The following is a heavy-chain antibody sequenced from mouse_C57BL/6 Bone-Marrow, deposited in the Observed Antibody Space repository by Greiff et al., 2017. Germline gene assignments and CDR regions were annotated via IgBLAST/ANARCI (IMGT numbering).Heavy chain of an antibody. J-gene: IGHJ2*01. CDR3: AREGEVGRVDY. CDR1: GYTFTSYC. CDR2: IYPSNGDT. V-gene: IGHV1-81*01. Sequence: QVQLQQSGAELVKPGASVKLSCKASGYTFTSYCMSWVKPRTGQGLEWIGEIYPSNGDTNYNGKFKGKATLTADKSSSTAYMQLSSLTSEDSAVYLGAREGEVGRVDYWGQGTTLTVSS. D-gene: IGHD1-3*01.